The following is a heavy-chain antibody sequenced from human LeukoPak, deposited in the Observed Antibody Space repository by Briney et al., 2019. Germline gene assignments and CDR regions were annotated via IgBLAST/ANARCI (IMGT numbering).Heavy chain of an antibody. D-gene: IGHD5-24*01. CDR2: ISSSGSTI. CDR1: GFTFSDYY. V-gene: IGHV3-11*01. CDR3: AGGRRWLQSLP. J-gene: IGHJ5*02. Sequence: GGSLRLSCAASGFTFSDYYMSWIRQAPGKGLEWVSYISSSGSTIYYADSVKGRFAISRDNAKNSLYLQMNSLRAEDTAVYYCAGGRRWLQSLPWGQGTLVTVSS.